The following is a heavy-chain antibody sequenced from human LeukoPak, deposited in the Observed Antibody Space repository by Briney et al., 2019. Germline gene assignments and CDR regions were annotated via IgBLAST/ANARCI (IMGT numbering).Heavy chain of an antibody. Sequence: SVPVSCKASGGTFSSYAISWVRQAPGQGLEWMGGIIPIFGTANYAQKFQGRVTLTADESTSTAYMELSSLRSEDTAVYYCASGPKQQLDYWDWGQGTLVTVSS. CDR2: IIPIFGTA. V-gene: IGHV1-69*13. CDR1: GGTFSSYA. J-gene: IGHJ4*02. D-gene: IGHD6-13*01. CDR3: ASGPKQQLDYWD.